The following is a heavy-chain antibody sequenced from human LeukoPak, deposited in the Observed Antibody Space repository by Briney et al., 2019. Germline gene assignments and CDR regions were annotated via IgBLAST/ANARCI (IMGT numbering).Heavy chain of an antibody. CDR2: IYTSGST. CDR1: GGSINSYY. J-gene: IGHJ3*01. D-gene: IGHD3/OR15-3a*01. Sequence: SETLSLTCTVSGGSINSYYWSWIRQPPGKGLEWIGYIYTSGSTNYNPSLKSRVTISVDTSKNQFSLKLSSATAADTAVYYCARRRHNFDFYDVWGQGTRVTVSS. CDR3: ARRRHNFDFYDV. V-gene: IGHV4-4*09.